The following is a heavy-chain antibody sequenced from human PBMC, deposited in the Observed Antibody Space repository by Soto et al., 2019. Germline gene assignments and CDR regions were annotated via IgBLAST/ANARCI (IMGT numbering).Heavy chain of an antibody. CDR3: ARGYYYDSSGYYLDH. J-gene: IGHJ4*02. Sequence: QVRLLQSGAVAMKTGASVELSCEASGYSFTSHVIHWLRQAPGERLEWMGWIKPGTGATKYLQTLQDSVTISRDTSANIVNLEMRSLRSEDTAVYYCARGYYYDSSGYYLDHGGKGTLVTVSS. V-gene: IGHV1-3*01. CDR1: GYSFTSHV. CDR2: IKPGTGAT. D-gene: IGHD3-22*01.